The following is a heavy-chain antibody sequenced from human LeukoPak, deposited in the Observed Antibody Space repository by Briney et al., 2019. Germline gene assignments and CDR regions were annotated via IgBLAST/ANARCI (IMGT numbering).Heavy chain of an antibody. D-gene: IGHD3-10*01. CDR1: GGSISSGGYY. Sequence: SQTLSLTCTVTGGSISSGGYYWSWIRQHPGKGLEWIGYIYYSGSTYYNPSLKSRVTISVDTSKNQFSLKLSSVTAADTAVYYCANYGSGSYRFDPWGQGTLVTVSS. CDR3: ANYGSGSYRFDP. V-gene: IGHV4-31*03. J-gene: IGHJ5*02. CDR2: IYYSGST.